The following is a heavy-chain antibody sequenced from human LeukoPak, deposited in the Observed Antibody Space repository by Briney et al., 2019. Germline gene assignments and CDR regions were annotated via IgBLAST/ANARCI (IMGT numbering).Heavy chain of an antibody. Sequence: PSETLSLTCAVSGGSISGYHWSWIRQPAGKGLEWMGRISGSGSTDYNPSLKSRVTMSVDTSKNQFSLKLNSVTAADTAVYYCAREGRSSTPGYWSQGTLVTVSS. CDR2: ISGSGST. D-gene: IGHD2-15*01. J-gene: IGHJ4*02. CDR1: GGSISGYH. CDR3: AREGRSSTPGY. V-gene: IGHV4-4*07.